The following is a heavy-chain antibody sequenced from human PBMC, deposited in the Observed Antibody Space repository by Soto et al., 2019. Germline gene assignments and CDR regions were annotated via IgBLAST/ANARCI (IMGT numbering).Heavy chain of an antibody. D-gene: IGHD3-16*02. V-gene: IGHV1-18*04. CDR2: ISAYNGNT. CDR3: ARGRIMITFGGVIVPPDY. Sequence: ASVKVSCKASGYTFTSYGISWVRQAPGQGLEWMGWISAYNGNTNYAQKLQGRVTMTTDTSTSTAYMELRSLRSDDTAVYYCARGRIMITFGGVIVPPDYWGQGTLVTV. CDR1: GYTFTSYG. J-gene: IGHJ4*02.